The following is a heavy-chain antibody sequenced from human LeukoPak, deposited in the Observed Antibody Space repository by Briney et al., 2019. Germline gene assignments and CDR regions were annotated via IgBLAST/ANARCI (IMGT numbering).Heavy chain of an antibody. CDR2: IYHSGTT. Sequence: SETLSLTCTVSGGSISSGGYYWSWIRQPPGKGLEWIGYIYHSGTTYYNPSLKSRVTISVDRSKNQFSLKLSSVTAADTAVYYCARDLEAIAARPGDYWGQGTLVTVSS. V-gene: IGHV4-30-2*01. D-gene: IGHD6-6*01. CDR3: ARDLEAIAARPGDY. J-gene: IGHJ4*02. CDR1: GGSISSGGYY.